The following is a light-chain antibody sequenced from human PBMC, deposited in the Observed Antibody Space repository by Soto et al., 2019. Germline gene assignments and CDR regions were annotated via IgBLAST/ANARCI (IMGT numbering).Light chain of an antibody. CDR2: EVI. CDR3: SSYRSGSILYV. V-gene: IGLV2-14*01. CDR1: SSDVGGFNF. Sequence: QSVLTQPASVSGSPGQSITISCTGTSSDVGGFNFVSWYQQYPGQAPKLVTYEVINRPSGISDRFSGSKSDNTASLTISGLQAEDEADYYCSSYRSGSILYVFGTGTKSPS. J-gene: IGLJ1*01.